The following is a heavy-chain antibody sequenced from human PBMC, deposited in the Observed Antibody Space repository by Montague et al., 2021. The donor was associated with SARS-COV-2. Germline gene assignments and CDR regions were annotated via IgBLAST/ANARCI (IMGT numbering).Heavy chain of an antibody. V-gene: IGHV4-39*01. J-gene: IGHJ3*02. Sequence: SETLSLTCTVSGGSISSSSYYWGWIRQPPGKGLEWIGSIYYSGSTYYNPSLKSRVPISVDTSKNQFSLKLSSVTAADTAVYYCASPTYYYDSSGSDAFDIWAKGQWSPSLQ. CDR3: ASPTYYYDSSGSDAFDI. CDR1: GGSISSSSYY. D-gene: IGHD3-22*01. CDR2: IYYSGST.